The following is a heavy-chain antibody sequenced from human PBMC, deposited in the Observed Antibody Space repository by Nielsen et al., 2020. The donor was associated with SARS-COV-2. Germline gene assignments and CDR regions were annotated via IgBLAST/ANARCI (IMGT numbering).Heavy chain of an antibody. CDR1: GFTFSHYG. Sequence: GESLKISCAASGFTFSHYGMHWVRQAPGKGLEWVAVISYDGSNKYYADSVKGRFTISRDNSKNTLYLQMNSLRAEDTAVYYCAKDFLDAFDIWGQGTMVTVSS. J-gene: IGHJ3*02. V-gene: IGHV3-30*18. CDR3: AKDFLDAFDI. CDR2: ISYDGSNK.